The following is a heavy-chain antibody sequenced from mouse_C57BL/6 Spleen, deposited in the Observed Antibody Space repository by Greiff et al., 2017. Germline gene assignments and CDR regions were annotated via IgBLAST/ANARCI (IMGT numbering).Heavy chain of an antibody. D-gene: IGHD2-1*01. CDR1: GYTFTSYW. V-gene: IGHV1-69*01. CDR3: ARGSELSTMAYFDY. J-gene: IGHJ2*01. Sequence: VQLQQSGAELVMPGASVKLSCKASGYTFTSYWMHWVKQRPGQGLEWIGEIDPSDSYTNYNQKFKGKSTLTVDKSSSTAYMQLSSLTSEDSAVYYCARGSELSTMAYFDYWGQGTTLTVSS. CDR2: IDPSDSYT.